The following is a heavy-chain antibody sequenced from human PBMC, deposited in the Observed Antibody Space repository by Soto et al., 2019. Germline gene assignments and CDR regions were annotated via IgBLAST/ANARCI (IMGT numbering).Heavy chain of an antibody. D-gene: IGHD3-3*01. CDR1: GGSISSSSYY. V-gene: IGHV4-39*01. J-gene: IGHJ5*01. CDR3: ARHLTIFGVAPLDS. CDR2: IYYSGST. Sequence: SETLSLTCTVSGGSISSSSYYWGWIHEPPGKGLEWIGSIYYSGSTYYNPSLKSRVNISIATSKNQFSLKLNSVTAADTAVYYCARHLTIFGVAPLDSWGQGTLVTVSS.